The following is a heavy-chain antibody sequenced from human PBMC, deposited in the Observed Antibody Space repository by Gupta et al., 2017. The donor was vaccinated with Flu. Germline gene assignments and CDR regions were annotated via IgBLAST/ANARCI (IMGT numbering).Heavy chain of an antibody. D-gene: IGHD6-25*01. CDR1: GLTFSSYA. CDR2: ISGSGGST. Sequence: EVQLLESGGGLVQPGGALRLPCAASGLTFSSYAMGWVRQAPGKGLEWVSAISGSGGSTYYADSVKGRFTISRDNSKNTLYLQMNSLRAEDTAVYYCAKDLAQRFDYWGQGTLVTVSS. V-gene: IGHV3-23*01. CDR3: AKDLAQRFDY. J-gene: IGHJ4*02.